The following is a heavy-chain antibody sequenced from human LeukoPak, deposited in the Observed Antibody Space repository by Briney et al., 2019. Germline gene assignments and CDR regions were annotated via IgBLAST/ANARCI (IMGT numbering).Heavy chain of an antibody. CDR1: GFTFSSYS. Sequence: PGGSLRLSCAASGFTFSSYSMNWVRQAPGKGLEWVSSISTGSSYIYYAVSVKGRFTISRDSSKNILYLQMNSLTTEDTAVYYCAKDRGSGTYYLIPDYWGQGTLVIVSS. V-gene: IGHV3-21*01. CDR2: ISTGSSYI. J-gene: IGHJ4*02. CDR3: AKDRGSGTYYLIPDY. D-gene: IGHD3-10*01.